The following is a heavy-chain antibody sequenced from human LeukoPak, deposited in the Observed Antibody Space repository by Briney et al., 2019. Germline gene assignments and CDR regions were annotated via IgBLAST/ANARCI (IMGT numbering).Heavy chain of an antibody. J-gene: IGHJ4*02. D-gene: IGHD1-1*01. Sequence: SETLSLTCTVSGGSISSYYWSWIRQPPGKGLEWIGYIYYSGSTNYNPSLKSRVTISVDTSKNQFSLKLSSVTAADTAVYYCARDRGTTGTTPLDYWGQGTLVTVSS. CDR3: ARDRGTTGTTPLDY. CDR2: IYYSGST. V-gene: IGHV4-59*01. CDR1: GGSISSYY.